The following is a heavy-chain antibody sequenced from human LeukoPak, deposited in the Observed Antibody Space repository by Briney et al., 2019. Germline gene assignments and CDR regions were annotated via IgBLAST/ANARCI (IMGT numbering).Heavy chain of an antibody. Sequence: GSLRLSCAASGFTVSSNYMSWVRQAPGKGLEWVSVIYSGGSTYYADSVKGRFTISRDNAENSLYLQMNSLRAEDTAVYYCARAEYSTPDYWGQGTLVTVSS. CDR2: IYSGGST. J-gene: IGHJ4*02. D-gene: IGHD6-6*01. CDR3: ARAEYSTPDY. V-gene: IGHV3-66*01. CDR1: GFTVSSNY.